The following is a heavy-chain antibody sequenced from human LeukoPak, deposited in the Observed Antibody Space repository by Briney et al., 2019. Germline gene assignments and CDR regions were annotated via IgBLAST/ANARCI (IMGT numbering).Heavy chain of an antibody. CDR2: IIPIFGTA. Sequence: SVKVSCKASGYTFNTYGISWVRQAPGQGLEWMGGIIPIFGTANYAQKFQGRVTITADESTSTAYMELSSLRSEDTAVYYCAIAVAATDYWGQGTLVTVSS. CDR1: GYTFNTYG. J-gene: IGHJ4*02. CDR3: AIAVAATDY. D-gene: IGHD6-19*01. V-gene: IGHV1-69*13.